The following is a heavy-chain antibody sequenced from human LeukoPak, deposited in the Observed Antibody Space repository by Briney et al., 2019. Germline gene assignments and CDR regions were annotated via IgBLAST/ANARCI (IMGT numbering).Heavy chain of an antibody. CDR1: GFSLTEYS. CDR3: TKVGQQFSGFYYYGMHV. V-gene: IGHV3-30*18. J-gene: IGHJ6*02. D-gene: IGHD6-13*01. CDR2: ISFDGSSK. Sequence: GGFLRLSCEVSGFSLTEYSMHWVRQSPGKGLEWLAVISFDGSSKYYADSVKGRFTISRDSSKNTLYLQMNGLRTEDTAVYYCTKVGQQFSGFYYYGMHVWCQGTTVT.